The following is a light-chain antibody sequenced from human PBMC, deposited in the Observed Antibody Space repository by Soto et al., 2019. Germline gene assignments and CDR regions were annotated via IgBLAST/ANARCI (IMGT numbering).Light chain of an antibody. CDR3: QQYSSSRT. CDR1: ESVTDY. V-gene: IGKV3-20*01. CDR2: GGS. J-gene: IGKJ1*01. Sequence: EIVLTQSPATLSLSPGERGTLSCRASESVTDYLAWYQQKPGQAPRLLIYGGSSRATGIPVRFSGSGSETDFTLTIIRLEPEDFAVYYCQQYSSSRTFGQGTKVDIK.